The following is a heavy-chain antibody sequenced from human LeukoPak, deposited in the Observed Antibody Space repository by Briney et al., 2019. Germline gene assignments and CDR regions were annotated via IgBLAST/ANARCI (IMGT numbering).Heavy chain of an antibody. CDR2: IYHSGST. CDR1: GGSISSSNW. J-gene: IGHJ6*03. D-gene: IGHD4-23*01. CDR3: ARRSPDYGGNYYYYYYMDV. Sequence: SETLSLTCAVSGGSISSSNWWSWVRQPPGKGLEWIGEIYHSGSTNYNPSLKSRVTISVDKSKNQFSLKLSSVTAADTAVYYCARRSPDYGGNYYYYYYMDVWGKGTTVTISS. V-gene: IGHV4-4*02.